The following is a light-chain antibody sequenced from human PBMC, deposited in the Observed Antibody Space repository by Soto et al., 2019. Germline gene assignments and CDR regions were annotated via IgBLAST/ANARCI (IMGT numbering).Light chain of an antibody. J-gene: IGKJ5*01. Sequence: DIQMTQSPSSLSASVGDRVTITCQASQDISNYLNWYQQKPGKAPKLLTYDASNLETGGPSRFSGSGSVTDFTFTISSLQPEYIATSYCQQYDNRPINFGQGTRLEIK. CDR1: QDISNY. CDR3: QQYDNRPIN. CDR2: DAS. V-gene: IGKV1-33*01.